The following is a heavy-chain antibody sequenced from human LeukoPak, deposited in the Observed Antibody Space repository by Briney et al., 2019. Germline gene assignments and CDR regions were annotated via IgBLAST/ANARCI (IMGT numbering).Heavy chain of an antibody. V-gene: IGHV1-18*01. J-gene: IGHJ4*02. CDR3: VTDMTSGSYCDH. CDR1: GYTFTTYG. CDR2: ISTYNGDT. Sequence: ASVTVSCKTSGYTFTTYGISWVRQAPGQGLEWMGWISTYNGDTKFAQKLQGRVTLSTDTSTRTVYMELRTLRSDDTAVYYCVTDMTSGSYCDHWGQGTLVTVSS. D-gene: IGHD1-26*01.